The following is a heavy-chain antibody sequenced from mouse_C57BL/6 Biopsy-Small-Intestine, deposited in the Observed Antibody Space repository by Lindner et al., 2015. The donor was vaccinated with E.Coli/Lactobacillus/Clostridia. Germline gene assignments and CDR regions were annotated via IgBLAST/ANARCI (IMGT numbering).Heavy chain of an antibody. CDR2: INPSTGGA. V-gene: IGHV1-42*01. Sequence: VQLQESGPELVKPGASVKISCKASDYSFTDYNMNWVKQSPEKSLEWIGEINPSTGGATYNQKFGAKVTLTIDRSSSTTYMQFKSLTSDDSAVYFCARREVYYFDYWGQGTTLKVSS. CDR1: DYSFTDYN. CDR3: ARREVYYFDY. J-gene: IGHJ2*01.